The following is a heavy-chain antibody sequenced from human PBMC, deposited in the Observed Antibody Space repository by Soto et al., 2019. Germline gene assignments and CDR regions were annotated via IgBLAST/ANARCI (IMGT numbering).Heavy chain of an antibody. CDR1: GFTFSSYW. V-gene: IGHV3-7*01. CDR2: IKQDGSDK. CDR3: SRNRDYAFDY. Sequence: EVQLVESGGGLVQPGGSLRLSCAASGFTFSSYWMSWVRQAPGKGLEWVAIIKQDGSDKHYVDSVKGRFTISRDNAKNSLYLQMNSLRAEDTTVYCCSRNRDYAFDYWGRGTLVTVSS. D-gene: IGHD4-17*01. J-gene: IGHJ4*02.